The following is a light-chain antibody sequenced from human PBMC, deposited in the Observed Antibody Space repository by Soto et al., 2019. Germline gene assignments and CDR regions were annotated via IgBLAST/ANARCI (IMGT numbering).Light chain of an antibody. J-gene: IGLJ1*01. CDR2: DNN. V-gene: IGLV1-51*01. CDR3: ATWDSSLSAHV. Sequence: QSVLTQPPSVSAAPGQKVTISCSGSSPNIGNNYVSWYQHLPGTAPKLLIYDNNKRPSGIPDRFSGSKSGTSATLDITGLQTGDEAAYYCATWDSSLSAHVFGTGTKVTIL. CDR1: SPNIGNNY.